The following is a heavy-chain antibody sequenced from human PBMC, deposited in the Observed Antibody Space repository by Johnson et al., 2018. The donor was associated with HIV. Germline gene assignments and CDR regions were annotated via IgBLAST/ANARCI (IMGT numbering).Heavy chain of an antibody. CDR2: IWYDGSNK. CDR1: GFTFSSYG. CDR3: AKVSGWPRGAFDI. V-gene: IGHV3-33*06. J-gene: IGHJ3*02. D-gene: IGHD6-19*01. Sequence: QVQLVESGGGVVQPGRSLGLSCAASGFTFSSYGMHWVRQAPGKGLEWVAVIWYDGSNKYYAASVKGRFPISRDNSKNTLYLQMNSLRAEDTAVYYCAKVSGWPRGAFDIWGQGTMVTISS.